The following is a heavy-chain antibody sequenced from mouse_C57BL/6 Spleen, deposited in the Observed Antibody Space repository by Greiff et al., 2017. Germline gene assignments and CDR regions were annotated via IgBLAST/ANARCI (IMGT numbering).Heavy chain of an antibody. D-gene: IGHD1-3*01. Sequence: QVQLKQPGAELVRPGSSVKLSCKASGYTFTGYWMHWVQQRPIQGLEWIGNIDPSDSETHYNQKFKDKATLTVDKSSSTAYMQLSSLTSEDSAVYYCARASGNYGYFDGWGTGTTVTVAS. V-gene: IGHV1-52*01. CDR1: GYTFTGYW. J-gene: IGHJ1*03. CDR2: IDPSDSET. CDR3: ARASGNYGYFDG.